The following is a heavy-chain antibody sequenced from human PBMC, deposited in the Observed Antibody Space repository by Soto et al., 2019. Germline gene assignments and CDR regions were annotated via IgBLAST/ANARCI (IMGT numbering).Heavy chain of an antibody. CDR3: ARREIQGPIDY. CDR2: IYYSGTT. Sequence: QVQLQESGPGLVKPSDTLSLTCAVSGYSISSSNWWGWIRQPPGKGLEWIGYIYYSGTTYYNPSLQSRVTMSVDTSKNQFSLKLTAVTAVDTAVYYCARREIQGPIDYWGQGTLVTVSS. CDR1: GYSISSSNW. D-gene: IGHD1-26*01. V-gene: IGHV4-28*01. J-gene: IGHJ4*02.